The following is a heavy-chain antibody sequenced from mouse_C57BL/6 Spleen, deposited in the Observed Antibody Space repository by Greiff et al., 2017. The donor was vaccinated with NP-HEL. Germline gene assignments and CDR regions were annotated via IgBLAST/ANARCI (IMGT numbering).Heavy chain of an antibody. J-gene: IGHJ4*01. D-gene: IGHD1-1*01. V-gene: IGHV1-42*01. CDR2: INPSTGGT. CDR3: ARPTTVVARYYYAMDY. CDR1: GYSFTGYY. Sequence: VQLKQSGPELVKPGASVKISCKASGYSFTGYYMNWVKQSPEKSLEWIGEINPSTGGTTYNQKFKAKATLTVDKSSSTAYMQLKSLTSEDSAVYYCARPTTVVARYYYAMDYWGQGTSVTVSS.